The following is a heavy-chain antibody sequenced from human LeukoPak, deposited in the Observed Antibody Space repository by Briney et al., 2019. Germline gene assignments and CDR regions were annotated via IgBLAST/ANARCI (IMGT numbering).Heavy chain of an antibody. CDR3: AKYPDYYDSSGGFDY. Sequence: GGSLRLSCAASGFTFSSYAMSWVRQAPGKGLEWVSAISGSGGSTYYADSVKGRFTISRDNSKNTLYLQMNSLRAEDTAVYYCAKYPDYYDSSGGFDYWGQGTLVTVSS. CDR1: GFTFSSYA. V-gene: IGHV3-23*01. D-gene: IGHD3-22*01. CDR2: ISGSGGST. J-gene: IGHJ4*02.